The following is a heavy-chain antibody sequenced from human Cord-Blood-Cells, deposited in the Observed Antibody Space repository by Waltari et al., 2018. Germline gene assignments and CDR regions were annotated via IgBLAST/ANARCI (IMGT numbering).Heavy chain of an antibody. V-gene: IGHV4-4*02. Sequence: QVQLQESGPGLVKPSGTLSLTCAVSGGSISSSNWWSWVRQPPGKGLEWIGEIDPSVSTNYNPSLKSRVTISVDKSKNQFSLKLSSVTAADTAVYYCARDLGGGYYYFDYWGQGTLVTVSS. CDR3: ARDLGGGYYYFDY. CDR2: IDPSVST. D-gene: IGHD3-22*01. J-gene: IGHJ4*02. CDR1: GGSISSSNW.